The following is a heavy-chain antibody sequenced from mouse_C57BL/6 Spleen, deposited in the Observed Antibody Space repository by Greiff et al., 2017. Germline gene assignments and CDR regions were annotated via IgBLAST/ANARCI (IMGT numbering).Heavy chain of an antibody. CDR1: GYTFTDYE. V-gene: IGHV1-15*01. Sequence: VQLVESGAELVRPGASVTLSCKASGYTFTDYEMHWVKQTPVHGLEWIGAIDPETGGTAYNQKFKGKAILTADKSSSTAYMELRSLTSEDSAVYYCTRSLDWGQGTLVTVSA. CDR3: TRSLD. J-gene: IGHJ3*01. CDR2: IDPETGGT.